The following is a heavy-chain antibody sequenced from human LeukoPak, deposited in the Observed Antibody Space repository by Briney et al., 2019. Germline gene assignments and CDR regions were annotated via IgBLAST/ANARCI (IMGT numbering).Heavy chain of an antibody. D-gene: IGHD2-15*01. CDR2: ISGGGGNT. CDR3: ARDTGHYSVDY. CDR1: GFTLSSYA. J-gene: IGHJ4*02. Sequence: GGSLRLSCAASGFTLSSYAMTRVRQAPGKGLEWVATISGGGGNTDYADSVKGRFTISRDNSKNTLYLQMNSLRAEDTAVYYCARDTGHYSVDYWGQGTLVTVSS. V-gene: IGHV3-23*01.